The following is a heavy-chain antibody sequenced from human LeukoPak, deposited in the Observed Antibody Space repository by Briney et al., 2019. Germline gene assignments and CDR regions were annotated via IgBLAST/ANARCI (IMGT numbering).Heavy chain of an antibody. CDR1: GGTFSSYA. CDR3: ARESYYGSGSSRAGFDP. CDR2: ISAYNGNT. V-gene: IGHV1-18*01. Sequence: ASVKVSCKASGGTFSSYAISWVRQAPGQGLEWMGWISAYNGNTNYAQKLQGRVTMTTDTSTSTAYMELRSLRCDDTAVYYCARESYYGSGSSRAGFDPWGQGTLVTVSS. D-gene: IGHD3-10*01. J-gene: IGHJ5*02.